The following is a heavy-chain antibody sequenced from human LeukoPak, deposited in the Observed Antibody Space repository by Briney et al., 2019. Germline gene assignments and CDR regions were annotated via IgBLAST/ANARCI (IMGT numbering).Heavy chain of an antibody. V-gene: IGHV1-2*02. D-gene: IGHD3-9*01. Sequence: GAAVKVSCKASGYTFTGDYIHWVRQAPGQGLEWMGWINPNTGGTDFAQKFQGRVTMTRDTSINTAYMELSRLRSDDTAVYYCARDWYYDILTGYRFDYWGQGTLVTVSS. CDR2: INPNTGGT. CDR1: GYTFTGDY. CDR3: ARDWYYDILTGYRFDY. J-gene: IGHJ4*02.